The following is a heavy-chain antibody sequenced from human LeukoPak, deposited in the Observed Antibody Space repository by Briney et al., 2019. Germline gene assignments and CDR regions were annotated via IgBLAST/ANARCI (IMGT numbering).Heavy chain of an antibody. Sequence: SETLSLTCTVSGGSISGYYWSWIRQPPGKGLEWIGYIYYSGSINYNPSLKSRVAISVDTSKNQFSLKLSSVTAADTAVYYCARGLYSTSRGYYYYYMDVWGKGTTVTVSS. V-gene: IGHV4-59*01. D-gene: IGHD6-6*01. CDR2: IYYSGSI. J-gene: IGHJ6*03. CDR1: GGSISGYY. CDR3: ARGLYSTSRGYYYYYMDV.